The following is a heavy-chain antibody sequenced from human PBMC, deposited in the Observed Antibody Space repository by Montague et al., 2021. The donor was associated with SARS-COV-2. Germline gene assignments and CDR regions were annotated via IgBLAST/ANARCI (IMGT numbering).Heavy chain of an antibody. CDR1: GGSFSVYY. Sequence: SETLSLTCAVYGGSFSVYYWSWLRQSPRSGLEWIPKTNHSGTATYNPSLKSRVSISVDTSKNHFTLKLTSVTAADTAMYYCAKEREVVRAARTLVAFDLWGQGTMVTVSS. CDR3: AKEREVVRAARTLVAFDL. D-gene: IGHD2-2*01. V-gene: IGHV4-34*01. CDR2: TNHSGTA. J-gene: IGHJ3*01.